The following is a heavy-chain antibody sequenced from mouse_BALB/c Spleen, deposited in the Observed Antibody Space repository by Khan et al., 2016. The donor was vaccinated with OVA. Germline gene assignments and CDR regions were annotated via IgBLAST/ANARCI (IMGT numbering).Heavy chain of an antibody. CDR1: GFSLTNYG. D-gene: IGHD2-10*01. CDR3: ARQPYYHYYIMDY. V-gene: IGHV2-6-1*01. CDR2: IWSDGST. Sequence: QVQLKESGPGLVAPSQSLSITCTISGFSLTNYGVHWVRQPPGKGLEWLGVIWSDGSTTYNSALKSRLSISKDNSKSQVFLKMNSLQTDDTAMYYCARQPYYHYYIMDYWGQGTLVTVSS. J-gene: IGHJ4*01.